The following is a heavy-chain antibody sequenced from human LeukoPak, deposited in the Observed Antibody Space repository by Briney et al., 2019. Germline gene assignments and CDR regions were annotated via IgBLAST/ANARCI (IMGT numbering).Heavy chain of an antibody. J-gene: IGHJ5*02. CDR2: INHIGST. CDR3: ARVRSPDP. D-gene: IGHD4-17*01. V-gene: IGHV4-34*01. CDR1: GGSFSGYY. Sequence: TSETLSLTRALYGGSFSGYYWSWIRQPPGKGLEWIGEINHIGSTNYNPSLKNRDTISVDTTKNQFSVKLSSVTAADTAVYYCARVRSPDPWGQGTLVTVSS.